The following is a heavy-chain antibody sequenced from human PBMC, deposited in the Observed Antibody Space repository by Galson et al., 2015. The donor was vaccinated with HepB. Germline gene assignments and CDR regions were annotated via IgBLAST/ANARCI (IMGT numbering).Heavy chain of an antibody. CDR3: ARGVGTDYNFWGGYYETLYFDY. CDR1: GFIFGDNY. D-gene: IGHD3-3*01. V-gene: IGHV3-11*01. Sequence: LRLSCAASGFIFGDNYMGWIRQAPGQGLEWVSYISSSGNTLYYADSVKGRFTISRDNAKNSLYLHMNSLRADDTAVYYCARGVGTDYNFWGGYYETLYFDYWGQGTLVSVSS. CDR2: ISSSGNTL. J-gene: IGHJ4*02.